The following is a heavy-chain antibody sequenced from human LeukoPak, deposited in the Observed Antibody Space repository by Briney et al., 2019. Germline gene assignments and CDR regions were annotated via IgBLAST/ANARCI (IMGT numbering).Heavy chain of an antibody. J-gene: IGHJ6*02. D-gene: IGHD5-18*01. Sequence: ASVKVSCKASGYTFTSYGISWVRQAPGQGLEWMGWISAYNGNTNYAQKLQGRVTMTTDTSTSTAYMELRSLRSDDTAVYYCARVRYSYGYPAYYGMDVWGQGTTVTVSS. V-gene: IGHV1-18*01. CDR1: GYTFTSYG. CDR2: ISAYNGNT. CDR3: ARVRYSYGYPAYYGMDV.